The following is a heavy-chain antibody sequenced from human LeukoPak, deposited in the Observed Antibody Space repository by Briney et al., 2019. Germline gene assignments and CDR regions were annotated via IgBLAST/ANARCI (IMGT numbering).Heavy chain of an antibody. CDR3: ARVSAQWLVELGYMDV. D-gene: IGHD6-19*01. J-gene: IGHJ6*03. CDR1: GYTFTSYG. V-gene: IGHV1-18*01. Sequence: ASVKVSCKSSGYTFTSYGISWVRQARGQEVEWMGWIRASNCDTKYAQKLHGRVTMTTDTSRRTAYMELRSMRSDETAVYYCARVSAQWLVELGYMDVWGKGTTVTVSS. CDR2: IRASNCDT.